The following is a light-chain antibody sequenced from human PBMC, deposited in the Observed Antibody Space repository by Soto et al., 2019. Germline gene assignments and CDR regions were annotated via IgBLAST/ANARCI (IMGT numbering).Light chain of an antibody. V-gene: IGLV1-40*01. CDR2: GNI. Sequence: QSVLTQPPSVSGAPGQRVTISCTGSSSNIGAGYDVYWYQQLPGTAPKLLIYGNINRPSGVPDRFSGSKSGTSASLAITGLQAEDEADYYCQSYDSSLSGSRVFGGGTKLTVL. CDR3: QSYDSSLSGSRV. J-gene: IGLJ2*01. CDR1: SSNIGAGYD.